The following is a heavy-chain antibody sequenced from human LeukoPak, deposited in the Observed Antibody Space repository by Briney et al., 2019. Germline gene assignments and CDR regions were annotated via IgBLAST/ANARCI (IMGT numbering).Heavy chain of an antibody. J-gene: IGHJ5*02. D-gene: IGHD1-26*01. Sequence: GGSLRLSCAASGFTFSSYSMNWVRQAPGKGLEWVSSISSSSSYIYYADSVKGRFTISRDNAKNSLYLQMNSLRAEDTAVYYCARDRIAGHNWFDPWGQGIRVTVSS. CDR1: GFTFSSYS. V-gene: IGHV3-21*01. CDR3: ARDRIAGHNWFDP. CDR2: ISSSSSYI.